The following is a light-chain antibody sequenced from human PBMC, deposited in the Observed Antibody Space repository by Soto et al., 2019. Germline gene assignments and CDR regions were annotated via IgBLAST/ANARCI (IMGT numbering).Light chain of an antibody. J-gene: IGKJ4*01. Sequence: DIPMTQSPSSLSASIGHRVTITCRASQGISNYLAWYQQKPGKVPQLLIYAASSLQSGVPSRFSGSGYGTDFTLSISSLQPEDGATYYCQKYDSVPLTFGGGTKVQIK. CDR3: QKYDSVPLT. CDR2: AAS. V-gene: IGKV1-27*01. CDR1: QGISNY.